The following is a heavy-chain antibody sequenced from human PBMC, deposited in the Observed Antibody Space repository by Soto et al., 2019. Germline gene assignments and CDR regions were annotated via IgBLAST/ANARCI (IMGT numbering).Heavy chain of an antibody. CDR3: ARHSHYDILTRSPRDYFDY. CDR1: GYTFTGYY. D-gene: IGHD3-9*01. J-gene: IGHJ4*02. CDR2: INPNSGGT. Sequence: ASVKVSCKASGYTFTGYYMHWVRQAPGQGLEWMGWINPNSGGTNYAQKFQGRVTMTRDTSISTAYMELSRLRSDDTAVYYCARHSHYDILTRSPRDYFDYWGKGTLVTVSS. V-gene: IGHV1-2*02.